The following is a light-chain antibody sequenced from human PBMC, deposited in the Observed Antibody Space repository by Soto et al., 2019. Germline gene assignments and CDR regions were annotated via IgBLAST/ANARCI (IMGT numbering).Light chain of an antibody. Sequence: QSALTRPASVSGSPGQSIAISCTGSSSDVGIYNYVSWYQQHPGKFPKLIIYEVSNRPSGVSNRFSGSKSGNTASLTISGLQAEDEADYYCSSYTTSSTRVFGTGTKAIVL. V-gene: IGLV2-14*01. CDR2: EVS. CDR3: SSYTTSSTRV. J-gene: IGLJ1*01. CDR1: SSDVGIYNY.